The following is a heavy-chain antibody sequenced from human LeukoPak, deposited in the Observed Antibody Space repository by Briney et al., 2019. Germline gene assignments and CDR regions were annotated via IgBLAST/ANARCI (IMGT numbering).Heavy chain of an antibody. CDR1: GGSISSYY. D-gene: IGHD2-15*01. J-gene: IGHJ4*02. Sequence: SETLSLTCTVSGGSISSYYWGWIRPPAGKGLEWIGRIYTSGSTGYNPSLKSRVTMSVDTSKNQFSLKLSSVTAADTAVYYCARVDLRAAYFDYWGQGTLVTVSS. CDR2: IYTSGST. V-gene: IGHV4-4*07. CDR3: ARVDLRAAYFDY.